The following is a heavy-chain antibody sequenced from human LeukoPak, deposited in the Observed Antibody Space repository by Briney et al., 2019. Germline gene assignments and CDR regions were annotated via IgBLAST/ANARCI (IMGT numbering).Heavy chain of an antibody. J-gene: IGHJ4*02. CDR2: ISWNSGSI. V-gene: IGHV3-9*01. D-gene: IGHD3-9*01. CDR3: AKGADILTGYSYYFDY. Sequence: GRSLRLSCAASGFTFDDYAMHWVRQAPGKGLEWVSGISWNSGSIGYADSVKGQFTISRDNAKNSLYLQMNSLRAEDTALYYCAKGADILTGYSYYFDYWGQGTLVTVSS. CDR1: GFTFDDYA.